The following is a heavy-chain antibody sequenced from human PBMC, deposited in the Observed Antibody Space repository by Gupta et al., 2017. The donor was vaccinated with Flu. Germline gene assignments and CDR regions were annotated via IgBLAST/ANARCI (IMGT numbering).Heavy chain of an antibody. Sequence: QVQLQQWGAGLLKPSETLSLTCAVYGGSFSGYYWSWIRQPPGKGLEWIGEINHSGSTNYNPSLKSRVTISVDTSKNQFSLKLSSVTAADTAVYYCARGPRGYSFNWGQGTLVTGSS. J-gene: IGHJ4*02. CDR1: GGSFSGYY. CDR3: ARGPRGYSFN. D-gene: IGHD5-18*01. V-gene: IGHV4-34*01. CDR2: INHSGST.